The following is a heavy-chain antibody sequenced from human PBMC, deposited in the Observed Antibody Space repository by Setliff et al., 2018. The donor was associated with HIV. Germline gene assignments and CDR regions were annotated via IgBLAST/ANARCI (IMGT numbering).Heavy chain of an antibody. D-gene: IGHD6-19*01. CDR3: ARDYWVAGLDS. CDR1: GFTFNMFW. V-gene: IGHV3-7*01. Sequence: PGGSLRLSCAASGFTFNMFWMSWVRQAPGKGLEWVANIKQEGSEKNYVDSVKGRFTISRDNAKNSLYLQMNSLSVEDTAVYYCARDYWVAGLDSWGQGTPVTVSS. CDR2: IKQEGSEK. J-gene: IGHJ4*02.